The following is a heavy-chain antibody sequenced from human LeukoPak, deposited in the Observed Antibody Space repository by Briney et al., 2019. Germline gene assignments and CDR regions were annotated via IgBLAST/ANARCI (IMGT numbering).Heavy chain of an antibody. Sequence: SQTLSPTCTLSGGSISSGNYYSSWIRQPPRKGLEWIGYIYYSGSTYYNPSLKSRVTISVDTSNNQFSLKLSSVTAADTAVYYCASYYHGFDYWGQGTLVTVSS. CDR2: IYYSGST. V-gene: IGHV4-30-4*01. CDR3: ASYYHGFDY. J-gene: IGHJ4*02. CDR1: GGSISSGNYY. D-gene: IGHD3-10*01.